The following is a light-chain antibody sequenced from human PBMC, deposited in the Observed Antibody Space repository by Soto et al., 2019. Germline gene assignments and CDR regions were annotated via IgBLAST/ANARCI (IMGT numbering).Light chain of an antibody. V-gene: IGLV1-40*01. CDR3: QSFDSSRTAGV. Sequence: QSVLTQPPSVSGAPGQRVTISCTGSNSNIGAGYDLHWYQQFPGAAPKLLIFAYTNRPPGVPDRFSGAKSGTSAALAITGFQADDEADYYCQSFDSSRTAGVFRGGTKLTVL. CDR1: NSNIGAGYD. CDR2: AYT. J-gene: IGLJ3*02.